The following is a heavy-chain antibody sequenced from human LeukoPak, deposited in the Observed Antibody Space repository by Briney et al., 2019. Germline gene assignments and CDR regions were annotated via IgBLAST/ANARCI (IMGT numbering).Heavy chain of an antibody. V-gene: IGHV3-23*01. CDR2: ISSSGSGGNT. J-gene: IGHJ4*02. Sequence: GGSLRLSCAASGVTLSSYAMSWARQAPGKGLEWVSGISSSGSGGNTYYTDSVKGRFTISRDSSKNTLFLHMNTLRAEDTAIYYCAKVGRLHRATVLIQDYFDYWGQGTLVTVSS. CDR1: GVTLSSYA. CDR3: AKVGRLHRATVLIQDYFDY. D-gene: IGHD4-23*01.